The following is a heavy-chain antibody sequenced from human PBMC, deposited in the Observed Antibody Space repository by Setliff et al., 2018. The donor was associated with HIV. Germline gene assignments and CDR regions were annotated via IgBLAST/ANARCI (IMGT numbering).Heavy chain of an antibody. J-gene: IGHJ4*02. CDR3: ATWGCSGGSCYDY. V-gene: IGHV3-48*01. CDR1: GFTLSSYS. D-gene: IGHD2-15*01. Sequence: PGGSLRLSCAASGFTLSSYSMNWVRQAPGKGLEWVSYISSNSSTIHYADSVKGRFTISRDNAKTSLYLQMNSLRAEDTALYYCATWGCSGGSCYDYWGQGILVTVSS. CDR2: ISSNSSTI.